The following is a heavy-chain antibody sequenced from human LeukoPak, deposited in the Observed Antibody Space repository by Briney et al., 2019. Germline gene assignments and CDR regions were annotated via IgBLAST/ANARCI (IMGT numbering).Heavy chain of an antibody. J-gene: IGHJ4*02. Sequence: ASVKVSCKASGGTFSSYAISWVRQAPGQGLEWMGIINPSDGDTIYAQKFQGRVTMTRDTSTNTVYMELSSLSSEDTAVYYCARARSLFDYWGQGTLVTVSS. CDR2: INPSDGDT. V-gene: IGHV1-46*01. CDR1: GGTFSSYA. CDR3: ARARSLFDY. D-gene: IGHD3-10*01.